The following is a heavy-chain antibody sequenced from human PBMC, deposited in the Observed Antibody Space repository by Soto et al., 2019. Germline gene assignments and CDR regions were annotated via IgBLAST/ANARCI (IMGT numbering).Heavy chain of an antibody. CDR3: AKNYYFDS. CDR1: GFPFSSYA. J-gene: IGHJ4*02. CDR2: ISVSGGSTYSA. Sequence: EVQLLNSGGGLVQPGGSLRLSCAPPGFPFSSYAMTWVGQPQGKGLEWVSSISVSGGSTYSAYYAASVRGRLTISRDDSRNTMYLQMSSLRAEDTAIYYCAKNYYFDSWGQGTLVTVSS. V-gene: IGHV3-23*01.